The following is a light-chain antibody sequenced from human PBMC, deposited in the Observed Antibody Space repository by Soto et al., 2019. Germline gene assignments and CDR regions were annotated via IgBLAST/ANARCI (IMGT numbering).Light chain of an antibody. CDR2: WAS. J-gene: IGKJ1*01. V-gene: IGKV4-1*01. Sequence: DFVMTQFPDSLAVSLGERATIKCKSSQSVLSSVTNKNYLAWYQQRPGQPPKLLASWASARESGIPDRFSGSGSGTDFTLIIDDLQAEDVAVYYCQQYGSSPRTFGQGTKVEIK. CDR3: QQYGSSPRT. CDR1: QSVLSSVTNKNY.